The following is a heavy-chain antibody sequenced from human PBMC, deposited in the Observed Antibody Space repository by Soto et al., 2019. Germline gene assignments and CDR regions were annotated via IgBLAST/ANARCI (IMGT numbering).Heavy chain of an antibody. Sequence: QVQLQQWGAGLLKPSETLSLTCAVYGGSFSGYYWSWIRQPPGKGLEWIGEINHSGSTNYNPSLKSRVTKSVDTSKNQFSLKLSSVTAADTAVYYCARVGSIGVVVPAGYMDVWGKGTTVTVSS. V-gene: IGHV4-34*01. CDR3: ARVGSIGVVVPAGYMDV. J-gene: IGHJ6*03. CDR2: INHSGST. CDR1: GGSFSGYY. D-gene: IGHD2-2*01.